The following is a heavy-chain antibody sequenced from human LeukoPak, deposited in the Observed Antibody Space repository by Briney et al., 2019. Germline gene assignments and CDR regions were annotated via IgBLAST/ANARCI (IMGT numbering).Heavy chain of an antibody. Sequence: SVKVSCKAFGYTFTGYYMHWVRQAPGQGLEWMGGIIPIFGTANYAQKFQGRVTITADKSTSTAYMELSSLRSEDTAVYYCALYCSGGSCYSSLGFDYWGQGTLVTVSS. V-gene: IGHV1-69*06. CDR2: IIPIFGTA. J-gene: IGHJ4*02. D-gene: IGHD2-15*01. CDR3: ALYCSGGSCYSSLGFDY. CDR1: GYTFTGYY.